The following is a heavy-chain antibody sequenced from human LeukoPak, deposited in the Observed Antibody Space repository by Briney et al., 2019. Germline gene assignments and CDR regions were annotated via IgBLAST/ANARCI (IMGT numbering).Heavy chain of an antibody. J-gene: IGHJ4*02. D-gene: IGHD2-8*01. Sequence: PGGSLRLSCAASGFTFSSYAMSWVRQAPGEGLEWVSSISAGGGTTYYADSVKGRFTISRDKSKSTLYLQMNSLTVEDTAVYYCAKDRDGGSNTKAKGFDYWGQGTPATVSS. CDR3: AKDRDGGSNTKAKGFDY. CDR1: GFTFSSYA. V-gene: IGHV3-23*01. CDR2: ISAGGGTT.